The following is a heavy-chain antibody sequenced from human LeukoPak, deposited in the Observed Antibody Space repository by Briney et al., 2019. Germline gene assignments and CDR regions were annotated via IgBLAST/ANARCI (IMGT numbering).Heavy chain of an antibody. CDR2: IWYDGSNK. CDR3: KLRSPADY. V-gene: IGHV3-33*01. J-gene: IGHJ4*02. D-gene: IGHD1-7*01. CDR1: GFTFSSYG. Sequence: PGGSLRLSCAASGFTFSSYGMHWVRQAPGKGLEWVAVIWYDGSNKYYADSGKGRFTISRDNSRNTLYLQMNSLRAEDTAVYYCKLRSPADYWGQGTLVTVSS.